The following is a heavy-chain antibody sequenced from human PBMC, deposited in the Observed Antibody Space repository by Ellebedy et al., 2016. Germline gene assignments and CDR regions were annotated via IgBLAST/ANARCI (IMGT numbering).Heavy chain of an antibody. CDR3: AKDKSYSYGPEGFDY. CDR2: ISWNSGSI. V-gene: IGHV3-9*01. J-gene: IGHJ4*02. CDR1: GFTFDDYA. Sequence: GGSLRLSXAASGFTFDDYAMHWVRQAPGKGLEWVSGISWNSGSIGYADSVKGRFTISRDNAKNSLYLQMNSLRAEDTALYYCAKDKSYSYGPEGFDYWGQGTLVTVSS. D-gene: IGHD5-18*01.